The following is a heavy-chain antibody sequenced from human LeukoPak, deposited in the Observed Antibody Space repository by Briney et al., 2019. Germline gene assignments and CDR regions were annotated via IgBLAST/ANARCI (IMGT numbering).Heavy chain of an antibody. D-gene: IGHD3-22*01. V-gene: IGHV3-20*04. CDR2: INWNGGST. Sequence: GGSLRLSCAASGFTFDDYGMSWVRQAPGKGLEWVSGINWNGGSTGYADSVKGRFTISRDNAKNSLYLQMDSLRAEDTALYYCARFLYYYDSSGYYLDLGPVYYFDYWGQGTLVTVSS. J-gene: IGHJ4*02. CDR1: GFTFDDYG. CDR3: ARFLYYYDSSGYYLDLGPVYYFDY.